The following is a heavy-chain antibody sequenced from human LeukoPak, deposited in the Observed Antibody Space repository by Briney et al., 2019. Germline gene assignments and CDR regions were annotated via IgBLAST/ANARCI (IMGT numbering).Heavy chain of an antibody. J-gene: IGHJ4*02. Sequence: GGSLRLSCAASGFSFSSYWMHWVRQAPGKGLVWVSRVNNDGSSTTYADSVKGRFTISRDNAKNTLYLQMNSLRAEDTAVYYCTRGIPVDATRGYFDYWGQGTLVTVSS. CDR2: VNNDGSST. D-gene: IGHD2-15*01. CDR1: GFSFSSYW. CDR3: TRGIPVDATRGYFDY. V-gene: IGHV3-74*01.